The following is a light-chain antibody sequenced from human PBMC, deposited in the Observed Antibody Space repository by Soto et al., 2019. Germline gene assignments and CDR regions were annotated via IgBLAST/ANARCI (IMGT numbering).Light chain of an antibody. CDR2: AVS. CDR1: SSDVGLYDY. CDR3: SSYTSDSSYV. J-gene: IGLJ1*01. Sequence: QSALTQPASVSGSPGQSITISCTGTSSDVGLYDYVSRYQQHPGKAPQLMIYAVSNRSSGVSNRFSASKSGNTASLFISGLQAEDEADYYCSSYTSDSSYVFGSGTKVTVL. V-gene: IGLV2-14*01.